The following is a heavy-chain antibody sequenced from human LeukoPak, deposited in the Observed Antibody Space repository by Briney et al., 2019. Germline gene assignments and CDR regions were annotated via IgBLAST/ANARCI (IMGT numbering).Heavy chain of an antibody. CDR2: INHSGST. CDR1: GGSFRGYY. D-gene: IGHD3-22*01. J-gene: IGHJ4*02. Sequence: SETLSLTCAVYGGSFRGYYRSWIRQPPGKGLECIGEINHSGSTNYNTSLKSRVTISVDTSKNQFSLKLSSLTAADTAVYYCATYYDSSGYYSYFDYWGQGTLVTVSS. V-gene: IGHV4-34*01. CDR3: ATYYDSSGYYSYFDY.